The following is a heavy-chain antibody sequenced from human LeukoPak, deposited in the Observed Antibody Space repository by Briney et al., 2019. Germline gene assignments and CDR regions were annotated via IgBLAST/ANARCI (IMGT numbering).Heavy chain of an antibody. V-gene: IGHV1-46*01. J-gene: IGHJ4*02. CDR3: AREGDDSSGYYLNLNY. D-gene: IGHD3-22*01. CDR2: INPSGGST. Sequence: ASVKVSCKASGYTFTSYYMHWVRQAPGQGLEWMGIINPSGGSTSYAQKFQGRVTMTRDTSTSTVYMELSSLRSEDTAVYYCAREGDDSSGYYLNLNYGGEETLVTVSS. CDR1: GYTFTSYY.